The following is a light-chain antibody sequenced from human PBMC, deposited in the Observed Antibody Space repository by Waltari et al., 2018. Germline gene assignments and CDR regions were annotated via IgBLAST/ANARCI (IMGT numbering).Light chain of an antibody. V-gene: IGKV1-9*01. CDR3: QQLSSYPLT. J-gene: IGKJ4*01. CDR1: QGIRTS. Sequence: DIQLTQSPSFLSASVGDRVTITCRASQGIRTSLAWYQQKSGKAPKLLIYVASTLQSGVPSRFSGSGSGTEFTLTISTLQPEVIATYYCQQLSSYPLTFGGGTKVEI. CDR2: VAS.